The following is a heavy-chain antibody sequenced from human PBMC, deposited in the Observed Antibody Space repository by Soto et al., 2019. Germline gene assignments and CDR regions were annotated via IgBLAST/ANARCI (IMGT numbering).Heavy chain of an antibody. V-gene: IGHV1-46*01. CDR2: INPSGGST. CDR1: GYIFTSYY. D-gene: IGHD6-13*01. CDR3: ARAQPHSSSWKDAFDL. J-gene: IGHJ3*01. Sequence: ASVKVSCKASGYIFTSYYMHWVRQAPGQGLEWMGIINPSGGSTNYAQKFQGRVTMTRDTSTSTVYMELSSLRSEDTAVYYCARAQPHSSSWKDAFDLWGPGKMVTV.